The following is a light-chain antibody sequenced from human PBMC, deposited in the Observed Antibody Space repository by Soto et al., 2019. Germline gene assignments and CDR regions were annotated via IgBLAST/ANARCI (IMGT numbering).Light chain of an antibody. CDR3: QRTYSTPT. Sequence: DIQMTQSPSSLSASVGDSVTITCRASESISTYLNWNQQKPGKAPRLLIYAVSRLHSGVPSRFSGSGSGTDFTLTISSLQPEDFATYFCQRTYSTPTFGQGTKVEIK. CDR1: ESISTY. J-gene: IGKJ1*01. CDR2: AVS. V-gene: IGKV1-39*01.